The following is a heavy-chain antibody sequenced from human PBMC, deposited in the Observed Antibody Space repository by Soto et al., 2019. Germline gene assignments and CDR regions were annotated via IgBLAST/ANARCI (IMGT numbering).Heavy chain of an antibody. D-gene: IGHD3-10*01. CDR1: GFTFSSYA. CDR2: ISGSGGST. J-gene: IGHJ6*02. V-gene: IGHV3-23*01. CDR3: AKRWGYYGSGSYPYYGMDV. Sequence: GGSLRLSCAASGFTFSSYAMIWVRQAPGKGLEWVSAISGSGGSTYYADSVKGRFTISRDNSKNTLYLQMNSLRAEDTAVYYCAKRWGYYGSGSYPYYGMDVWGQGTTVTVSS.